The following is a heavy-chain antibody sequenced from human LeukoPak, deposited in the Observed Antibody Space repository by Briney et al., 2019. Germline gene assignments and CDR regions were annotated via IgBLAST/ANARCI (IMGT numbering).Heavy chain of an antibody. J-gene: IGHJ5*02. CDR3: ARVRHWFYFDWTGPQNNWFDP. CDR2: IIPIFGTA. Sequence: ASVKVSCKASGGTFSSYAISWVRQAPGQGLEWMGGIIPIFGTANYAQKFQGRVTITTDESTSTAYMELSSLRSEDTAVYYCARVRHWFYFDWTGPQNNWFDPWGQGTLVTVSS. CDR1: GGTFSSYA. V-gene: IGHV1-69*05. D-gene: IGHD3-9*01.